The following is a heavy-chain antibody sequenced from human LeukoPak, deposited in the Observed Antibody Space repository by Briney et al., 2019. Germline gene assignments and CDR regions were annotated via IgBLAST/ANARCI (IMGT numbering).Heavy chain of an antibody. CDR1: GFTFSSYA. D-gene: IGHD1-26*01. Sequence: PGASLRLSCAASGFTFSSYAMSWVRQAPGKGLEWVSAISGSGGSTYYADSVKGRFTISRDNSKNTLYLLMNSLRAEDTAVYYCAKESGSYFDAFDIWGQGTMVTVSS. J-gene: IGHJ3*02. CDR3: AKESGSYFDAFDI. CDR2: ISGSGGST. V-gene: IGHV3-23*01.